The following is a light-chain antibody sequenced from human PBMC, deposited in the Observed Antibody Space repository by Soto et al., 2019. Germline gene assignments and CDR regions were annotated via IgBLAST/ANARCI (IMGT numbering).Light chain of an antibody. J-gene: IGKJ4*01. Sequence: EIVLTQSPATLSLSPGERATLSCRASQSASSYLAWYQQRPGQVPRLLIFDASKRATGIQARFSGSGSGTEFTLIINSLDPEDFAVYYCQQRSSWPLTFGGGTKVEGK. V-gene: IGKV3-11*01. CDR2: DAS. CDR1: QSASSY. CDR3: QQRSSWPLT.